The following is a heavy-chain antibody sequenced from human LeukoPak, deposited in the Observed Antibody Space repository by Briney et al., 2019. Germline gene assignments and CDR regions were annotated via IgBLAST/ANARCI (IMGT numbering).Heavy chain of an antibody. Sequence: VSLRLSCAASGGSISGYYWSWIRQPPGKGLQFIGYIYYSGSTNYNPSLESRVTISVDTSKNQFSLKLRSVTAADTAVYYCARLSKDTVVLPAAMAHYFDYRGQGTLVTVSS. CDR1: GGSISGYY. CDR3: ARLSKDTVVLPAAMAHYFDY. V-gene: IGHV4-59*08. J-gene: IGHJ4*02. CDR2: IYYSGST. D-gene: IGHD2-2*01.